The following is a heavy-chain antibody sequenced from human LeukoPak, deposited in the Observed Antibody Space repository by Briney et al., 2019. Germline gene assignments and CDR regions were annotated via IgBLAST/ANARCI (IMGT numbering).Heavy chain of an antibody. D-gene: IGHD2-2*01. J-gene: IGHJ3*02. CDR2: ISAFFGNT. CDR1: GYTFTSYA. Sequence: ASVKVSCKASGYTFTSYAISWVRQAPGQGLEWMGWISAFFGNTNYAQKLQGRVTMTTDTSTSTAYMELRSLTSDDTAVYYCARVRRARYCSSTSCYARDAFDIWGQGTMVTVSS. V-gene: IGHV1-18*01. CDR3: ARVRRARYCSSTSCYARDAFDI.